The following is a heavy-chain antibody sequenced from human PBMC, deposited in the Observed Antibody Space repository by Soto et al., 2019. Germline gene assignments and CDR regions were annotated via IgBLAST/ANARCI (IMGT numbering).Heavy chain of an antibody. V-gene: IGHV4-30-4*01. CDR2: IYYSGST. CDR3: ARVTEASNYMDYFDY. J-gene: IGHJ4*02. Sequence: SETLSLTCTVSGGSISSGDYYWSWIRQPPGKGLEWIGYIYYSGSTYYNPSLKSRVTISVDTSKNQFSLKLSSVTAADTAVYYCARVTEASNYMDYFDYWGQGTLVTVSS. D-gene: IGHD4-4*01. CDR1: GGSISSGDYY.